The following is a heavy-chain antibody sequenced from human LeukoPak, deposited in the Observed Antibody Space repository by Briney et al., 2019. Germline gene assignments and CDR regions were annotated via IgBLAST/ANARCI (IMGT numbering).Heavy chain of an antibody. V-gene: IGHV3-23*01. Sequence: GGSLRLSCAASGFTFSSYDMSWVRQAPGKGLEWVSGISGSGGSTYYADSVKGRFTISRDNSKNTLYLEMNSLRAEDTAVYYCAKGRITMVRGVTDWGQGTLVTVSS. J-gene: IGHJ4*02. CDR2: ISGSGGST. CDR1: GFTFSSYD. CDR3: AKGRITMVRGVTD. D-gene: IGHD3-10*01.